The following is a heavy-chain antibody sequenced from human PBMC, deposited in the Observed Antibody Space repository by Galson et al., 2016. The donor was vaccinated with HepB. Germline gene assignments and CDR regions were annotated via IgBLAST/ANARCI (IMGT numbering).Heavy chain of an antibody. Sequence: SLRLSCAASGFTFSSYGMHWVRPAPGKGLEWVAVISYDGSNKYYADSVKGRFTISRDNSKNTLYLQMNSLRAEDTAVYYCATPYYDFWSGYNPFDYWGQGTLVTVSS. D-gene: IGHD3-3*01. V-gene: IGHV3-30*03. CDR3: ATPYYDFWSGYNPFDY. CDR1: GFTFSSYG. CDR2: ISYDGSNK. J-gene: IGHJ4*02.